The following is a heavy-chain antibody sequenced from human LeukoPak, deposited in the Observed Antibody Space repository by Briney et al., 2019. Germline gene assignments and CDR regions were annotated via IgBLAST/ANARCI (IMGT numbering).Heavy chain of an antibody. J-gene: IGHJ5*02. CDR2: INPNSGGT. D-gene: IGHD3-3*01. CDR3: ARWRLGAYNWFDP. CDR1: GCTFTGYY. V-gene: IGHV1-2*06. Sequence: ASVKASCKASGCTFTGYYMHWVRQAPGQGLEWMGRINPNSGGTNYAQKFQGRVTMTRDTSISTAYMELSRLRSDDTAVYYCARWRLGAYNWFDPWGQGTLVTVSS.